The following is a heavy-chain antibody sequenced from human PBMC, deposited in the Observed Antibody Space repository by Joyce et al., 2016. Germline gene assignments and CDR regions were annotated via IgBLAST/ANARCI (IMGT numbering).Heavy chain of an antibody. CDR2: TYHSGST. CDR3: AREENGDFDY. Sequence: QIQLQESGPGLVKPSETLSLTCAVSGGSIISHNWWTWVCQSPGKGLDWIGETYHSGSTTSNPSLQSRVTMSIDKSKNQFSLKLSSLTAADSAIFYCAREENGDFDYWGQGILVTVSS. V-gene: IGHV4-4*02. CDR1: GGSIISHNW. D-gene: IGHD2-8*01. J-gene: IGHJ4*02.